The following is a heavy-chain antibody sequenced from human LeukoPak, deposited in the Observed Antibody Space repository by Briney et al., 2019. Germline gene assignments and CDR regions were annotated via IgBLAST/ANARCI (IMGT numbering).Heavy chain of an antibody. V-gene: IGHV4-34*01. CDR2: INHSGST. D-gene: IGHD3-10*01. J-gene: IGHJ4*02. Sequence: SETLSLTCAVYGGSFSGYYWSWIRQPPGKGLEWIGEINHSGSTNYNPSLKSRVTISVDTSKNQFSLKLSSVTAADTAVYYCARGRPFRITMVRGAHFFDYWGQGTLVTVSS. CDR1: GGSFSGYY. CDR3: ARGRPFRITMVRGAHFFDY.